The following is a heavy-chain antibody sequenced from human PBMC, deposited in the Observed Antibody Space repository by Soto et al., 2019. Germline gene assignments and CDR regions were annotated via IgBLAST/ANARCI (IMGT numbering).Heavy chain of an antibody. CDR3: ARVIMDV. CDR1: GFPFSSYS. V-gene: IGHV3-48*02. J-gene: IGHJ6*02. Sequence: PGGALRLSCAASGFPFSSYSMSWVRQAPGKGLEWVSAISSSSSTIYYADSVKGRFTISRDNAKNSLYLQMNSLRDEDTAVYYCARVIMDVWGRGTTVTVS. CDR2: ISSSSSTI.